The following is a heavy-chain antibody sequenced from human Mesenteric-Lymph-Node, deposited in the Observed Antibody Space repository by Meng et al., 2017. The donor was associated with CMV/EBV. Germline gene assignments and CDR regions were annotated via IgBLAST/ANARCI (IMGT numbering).Heavy chain of an antibody. V-gene: IGHV4-34*09. D-gene: IGHD6-19*01. CDR1: GGSFSGYY. CDR2: ISYSGTT. J-gene: IGHJ5*02. CDR3: ASHTSGWFGGYNWFDP. Sequence: LRLSCAVYGGSFSGYYWSWIRQPPGKGLERIGYISYSGTTFYNPSLKSRVTISVDTSKNHFSLNLSSVTAADTAVYYCASHTSGWFGGYNWFDPWGQGTLVTVSS.